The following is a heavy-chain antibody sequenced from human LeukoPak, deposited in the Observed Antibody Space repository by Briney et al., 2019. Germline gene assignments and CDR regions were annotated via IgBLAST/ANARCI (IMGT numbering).Heavy chain of an antibody. CDR2: ISYDGSNK. D-gene: IGHD6-13*01. CDR3: ARHPAHSSTWYYFDY. CDR1: GFTFSSYA. V-gene: IGHV3-30-3*01. Sequence: GGSLRLSCAASGFTFSSYAMHWVRQAPGKGLEWVAVISYDGSNKYYADSVKGRFTISRDNSKNTLYLQMNSLRAEDTAAYYCARHPAHSSTWYYFDYWGQGTLVTVSS. J-gene: IGHJ4*02.